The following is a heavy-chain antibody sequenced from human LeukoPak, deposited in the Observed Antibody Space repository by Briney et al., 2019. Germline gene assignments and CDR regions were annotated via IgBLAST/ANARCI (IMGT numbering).Heavy chain of an antibody. CDR3: ARDRVAGGLHYYGMDV. D-gene: IGHD6-19*01. V-gene: IGHV3-48*01. CDR2: ISDGSTFI. J-gene: IGHJ6*02. CDR1: GFSFSTFN. Sequence: PGGSLRLSCTASGFSFSTFNMNWVRQAPGKGLEWVSHISDGSTFIYHADSVKGRLPVSRDDANNSLYLQMNNLRVEDTAVYYCARDRVAGGLHYYGMDVWGQGTTVSVSS.